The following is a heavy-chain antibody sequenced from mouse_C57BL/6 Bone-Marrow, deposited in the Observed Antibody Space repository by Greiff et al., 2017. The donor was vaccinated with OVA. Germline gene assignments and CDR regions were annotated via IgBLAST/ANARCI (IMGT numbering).Heavy chain of an antibody. CDR1: GYTFTSYD. CDR2: IYPRDGST. CDR3: ATPLYYGYDLFAY. Sequence: VQLQQSVPELVKPGASVKLSCKASGYTFTSYDINWVKQRPGQGLEWIGWIYPRDGSTKYNEKFKGKATLTVDTSSSTAYMEIHSLTSEDSAVCVCATPLYYGYDLFAYWGQGTLVTVSA. V-gene: IGHV1-85*01. J-gene: IGHJ3*01. D-gene: IGHD2-2*01.